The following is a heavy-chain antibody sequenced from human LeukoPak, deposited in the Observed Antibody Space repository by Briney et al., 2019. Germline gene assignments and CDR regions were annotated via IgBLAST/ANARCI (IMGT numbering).Heavy chain of an antibody. V-gene: IGHV4-4*07. CDR2: IYTSGST. D-gene: IGHD6-19*01. CDR3: ARDFGQWLTHWYFDL. CDR1: GGSISSYY. J-gene: IGHJ2*01. Sequence: SETLSLTCTVSGGSISSYYWSWIRQPPGKGLEWIGRIYTSGSTNYNPSLKSRVTMSVDTSKNQFSLKLSSVTAADTAVYYCARDFGQWLTHWYFDLWGRGTLVTVSS.